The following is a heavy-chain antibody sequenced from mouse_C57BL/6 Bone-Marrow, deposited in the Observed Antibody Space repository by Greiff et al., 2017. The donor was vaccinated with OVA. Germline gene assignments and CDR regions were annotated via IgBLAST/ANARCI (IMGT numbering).Heavy chain of an antibody. V-gene: IGHV1-15*01. CDR3: TRDDDGYYVGAIDY. CDR1: GYTFTDYE. D-gene: IGHD2-3*01. Sequence: VQLQQSGAELVRPGASVTLSCKASGYTFTDYEMHWVKQTPVHGLEWIGAIDPATGGTAYNQKFKGKAILTADKSSSTAYMELRSLTSEDSAVYYCTRDDDGYYVGAIDYWGPGTSVTVSS. J-gene: IGHJ4*01. CDR2: IDPATGGT.